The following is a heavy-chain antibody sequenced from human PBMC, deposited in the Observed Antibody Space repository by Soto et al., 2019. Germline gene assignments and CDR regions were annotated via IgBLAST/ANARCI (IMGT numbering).Heavy chain of an antibody. CDR2: IWHDGINE. D-gene: IGHD3-10*01. V-gene: IGHV3-33*03. J-gene: IGHJ4*02. CDR1: GFTFSDYA. Sequence: QERLVESGGGVVQPGRSLRLSCAVSGFTFSDYAMHWVRQAPGKGLEWVALIWHDGINEFYADSVKGRFTISRDISNNTLYLQLNGVRPEDTAVYYCTKSRGDAYKWDLGLEQWGPGTLVTVSS. CDR3: TKSRGDAYKWDLGLEQ.